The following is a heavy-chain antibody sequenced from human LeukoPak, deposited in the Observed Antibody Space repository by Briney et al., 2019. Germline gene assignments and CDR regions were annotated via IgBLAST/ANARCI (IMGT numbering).Heavy chain of an antibody. Sequence: ASVKVSCKASGYTFTAYYLHWVRQAPGQGLEWMGWISAYNGNTNYAQKLQGRVTMTTDTSTSTAYMELRSLRSDDTAVYYCARERYLDYWGQGTLVTVSS. CDR2: ISAYNGNT. V-gene: IGHV1-18*04. CDR1: GYTFTAYY. CDR3: ARERYLDY. J-gene: IGHJ4*02.